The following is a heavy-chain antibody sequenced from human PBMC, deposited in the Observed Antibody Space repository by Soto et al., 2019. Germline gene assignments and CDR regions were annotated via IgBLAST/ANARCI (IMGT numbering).Heavy chain of an antibody. CDR3: AKDDVRRYCSSTSCYEPYTSSFDY. Sequence: PGGSLRLSCAASGFTFSSYGMHWVRQAPGKGLEWVAVISYDGSNKYYADSVKGRFTISRDNSKNTLYLQMNSLRAEDTAVYYCAKDDVRRYCSSTSCYEPYTSSFDYWGQGTLVTVSS. D-gene: IGHD2-2*01. CDR2: ISYDGSNK. J-gene: IGHJ4*02. CDR1: GFTFSSYG. V-gene: IGHV3-30*18.